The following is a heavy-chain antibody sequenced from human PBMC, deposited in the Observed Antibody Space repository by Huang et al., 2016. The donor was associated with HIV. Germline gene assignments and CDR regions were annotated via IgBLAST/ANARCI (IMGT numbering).Heavy chain of an antibody. V-gene: IGHV3-30-3*01. CDR3: ARSEPSRYYFDY. CDR2: ISNEGSTK. Sequence: QVQLVESGGGVVQPGTSLRLSCAASGFTFSNYAMNWFRQAPGKGLEGVAVISNEGSTKYYADSVKGRFTISRDNSKNTVYLQMNSLRAEDTAVYYCARSEPSRYYFDYWGQGTLVTVSS. CDR1: GFTFSNYA. J-gene: IGHJ4*02.